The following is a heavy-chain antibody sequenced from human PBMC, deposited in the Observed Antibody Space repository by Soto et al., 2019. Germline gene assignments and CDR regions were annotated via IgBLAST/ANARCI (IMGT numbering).Heavy chain of an antibody. CDR2: TYYRSKWSN. J-gene: IGHJ4*02. V-gene: IGHV6-1*01. Sequence: PSQTLSLTCAISGDRVSSNSAACNWIRPSPSRGLEWLGRTYYRSKWSNDYAVSVKSRITINPDTSKNQFSLQLNSVTPEDTAVYYCARELRRGSVWYWTDYWGQGTLVTVSS. CDR3: ARELRRGSVWYWTDY. CDR1: GDRVSSNSAA. D-gene: IGHD6-19*01.